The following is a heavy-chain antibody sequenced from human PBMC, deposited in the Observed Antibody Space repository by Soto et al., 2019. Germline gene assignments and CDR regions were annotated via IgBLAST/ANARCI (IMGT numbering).Heavy chain of an antibody. V-gene: IGHV3-21*01. CDR2: ISSSSSYI. Sequence: GGSLRLSCAASGFTFSSYSMNWVRQAPGKGLEWVSSISSSSSYIYYADPVKGRFTISRDNAKNSLYLQITSLRTEHTAVYYCARLVEYCSGCSSPYGMDVWRQGTPVPLSS. CDR1: GFTFSSYS. CDR3: ARLVEYCSGCSSPYGMDV. J-gene: IGHJ6*02. D-gene: IGHD2-15*01.